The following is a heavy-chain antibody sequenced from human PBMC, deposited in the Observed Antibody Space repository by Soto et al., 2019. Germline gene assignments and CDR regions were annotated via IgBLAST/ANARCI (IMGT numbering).Heavy chain of an antibody. CDR2: IYYSGST. CDR1: GGSISRYY. V-gene: IGHV4-59*08. CDR3: ARVGGGYYDFWSGYYSSYYYMDV. Sequence: SETLSLTCTVSGGSISRYYWSWIRQPPGKGLEWIGYIYYSGSTNYNPSLKSRVTISVDTSKNQFSLKLSSVTAADTAVYYCARVGGGYYDFWSGYYSSYYYMDVWGKGTTVTVSS. D-gene: IGHD3-3*01. J-gene: IGHJ6*03.